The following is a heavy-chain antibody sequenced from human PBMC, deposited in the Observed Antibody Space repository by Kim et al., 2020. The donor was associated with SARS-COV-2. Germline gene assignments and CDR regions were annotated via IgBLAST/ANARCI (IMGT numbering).Heavy chain of an antibody. CDR2: IYHSGNT. V-gene: IGHV4-31*03. Sequence: SETLSLTCTVSGGSISSGGYYWTWIRQHPGKGLEWIGHIYHSGNTYYNPSLKSRVTISVDRSKNQFSLKLSSVTAADTAVYFCARDLRFYYGPGGDYYSYYGMDVWGQGTTVTVSS. D-gene: IGHD3-10*01. CDR3: ARDLRFYYGPGGDYYSYYGMDV. J-gene: IGHJ6*02. CDR1: GGSISSGGYY.